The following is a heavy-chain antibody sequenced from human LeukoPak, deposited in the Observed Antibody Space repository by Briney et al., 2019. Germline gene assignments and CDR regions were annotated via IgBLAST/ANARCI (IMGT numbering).Heavy chain of an antibody. CDR3: ARGSPPRRNYDSRGYYSYYFDY. D-gene: IGHD3-22*01. Sequence: ASVKVSCKASGYTFTNYGITWMRQAPGQGLEWMGWISAYNGNTHYAQKLQGRVTMTTDTSTSTVYMELRSLRSDDTAVYYCARGSPPRRNYDSRGYYSYYFDYWGQGTLVTVSS. CDR2: ISAYNGNT. CDR1: GYTFTNYG. V-gene: IGHV1-18*01. J-gene: IGHJ4*02.